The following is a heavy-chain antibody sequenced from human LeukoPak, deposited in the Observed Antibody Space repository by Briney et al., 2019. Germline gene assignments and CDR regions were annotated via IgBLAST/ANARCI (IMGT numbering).Heavy chain of an antibody. J-gene: IGHJ5*02. CDR1: GYSFTTYY. Sequence: GASVKVSCKASGYSFTTYYMHWVRQAPGQGLEWMGIINPSGGSTIFAQKFQGRVTMTRDMSTSTVYMELSSLRSDDTAVYFCARDLAYGDPPSGFDPWGQGTLVAVSS. V-gene: IGHV1-46*01. CDR3: ARDLAYGDPPSGFDP. CDR2: INPSGGST. D-gene: IGHD4-17*01.